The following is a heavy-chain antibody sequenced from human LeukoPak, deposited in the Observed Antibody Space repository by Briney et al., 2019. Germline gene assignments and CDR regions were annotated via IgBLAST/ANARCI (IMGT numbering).Heavy chain of an antibody. V-gene: IGHV4-39*07. CDR2: MFHSGSA. J-gene: IGHJ5*02. CDR1: GASFSISSYY. D-gene: IGHD3-3*01. CDR3: AGTPTIFGVVIIPPRWFDP. Sequence: SETLSPTCTVSGASFSISSYYWGWIRQPPGKGLEWIGSMFHSGSAYYNPSLKSRVTLSVDTSKNQFSLKLSSVTAADAAVYYCAGTPTIFGVVIIPPRWFDPWGQGTLVTVSS.